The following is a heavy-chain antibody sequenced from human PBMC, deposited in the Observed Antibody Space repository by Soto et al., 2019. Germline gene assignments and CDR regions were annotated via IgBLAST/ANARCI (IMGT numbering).Heavy chain of an antibody. V-gene: IGHV3-66*01. Sequence: EVQLVESGGGLVQPGGSLRLSCAASGFTVSSNYMSWVRQAPGKGLEWVSVIYSGGSTYYADSVKGRFTISRDNSKNTXXXXXXXXXXXXXXXXXXXXXXXXXXXXXXMDVWGQGTTVTVSS. J-gene: IGHJ6*02. CDR1: GFTVSSNY. CDR3: XXXXXXXXXXXXMDV. CDR2: IYSGGST.